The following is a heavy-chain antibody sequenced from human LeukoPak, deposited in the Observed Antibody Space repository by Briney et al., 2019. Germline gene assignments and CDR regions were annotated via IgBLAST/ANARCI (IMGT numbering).Heavy chain of an antibody. J-gene: IGHJ4*02. CDR1: GFAVSSNY. CDR3: AKAGYSSSALDY. Sequence: PGGALRLSCAASGFAVSSNYMSWVRQAPGKGVGWVSVIYSGGSTYYADSVKGRFTISRDNSKNTLYLQMNSLRAEDTAVYYCAKAGYSSSALDYWGQGTLVTVSS. D-gene: IGHD6-6*01. V-gene: IGHV3-53*01. CDR2: IYSGGST.